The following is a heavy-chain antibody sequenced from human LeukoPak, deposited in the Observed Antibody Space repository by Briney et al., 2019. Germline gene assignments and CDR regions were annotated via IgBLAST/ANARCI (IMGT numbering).Heavy chain of an antibody. CDR2: IYTSGST. CDR1: GVSISRYY. V-gene: IGHV4-4*07. J-gene: IGHJ5*02. D-gene: IGHD1-14*01. CDR3: ARDPEGWFDP. Sequence: KTSETLSLTCTVSGVSISRYYWSWLRQPAGKGLEWIGRIYTSGSTNYNPSLKNRVTMSVDTSKNQFSLKLSSVTAADTAVYYCARDPEGWFDPWGQGTPVTVSS.